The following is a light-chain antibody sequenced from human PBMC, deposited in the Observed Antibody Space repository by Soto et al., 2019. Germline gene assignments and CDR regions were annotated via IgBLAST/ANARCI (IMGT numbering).Light chain of an antibody. Sequence: EIVLTQSPGTLSLSPGETATLSCRASQTIGRNYLAWYQQKPGQAPRLLIFGTSTRATGIPDRFSGSGSGTDFTLSISRLEPEDFAVYYCQQYNNWPRTFGQGTKVDIK. CDR1: QTIGRNY. CDR2: GTS. CDR3: QQYNNWPRT. J-gene: IGKJ1*01. V-gene: IGKV3-20*01.